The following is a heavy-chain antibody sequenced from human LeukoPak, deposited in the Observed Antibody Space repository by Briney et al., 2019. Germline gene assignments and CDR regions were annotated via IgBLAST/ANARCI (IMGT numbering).Heavy chain of an antibody. V-gene: IGHV1-69*04. J-gene: IGHJ4*02. CDR2: IIPILGIA. CDR1: GGTFSSYA. D-gene: IGHD2-15*01. CDR3: ARVGLATPIDY. Sequence: SVKVSCKASGGTFSSYAISWVRQAPGQGLEWMGRIIPILGIANYAQKFQGRVTITADKSTSTAYMELSSLRSEDTAVYYCARVGLATPIDYWGQGTLVTVSS.